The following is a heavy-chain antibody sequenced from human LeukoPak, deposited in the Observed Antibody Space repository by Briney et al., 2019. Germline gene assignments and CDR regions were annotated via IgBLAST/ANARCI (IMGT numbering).Heavy chain of an antibody. J-gene: IGHJ6*02. CDR2: IKQDGSEK. D-gene: IGHD3-22*01. CDR3: ASLPPGYYYDSSGLRYYYYYGMDV. Sequence: GGSLRLSCAASGFTFSSYWVSWVRQAPGKGLEGVANIKQDGSEKYYVDSVKGRFTISRDNAKKSLYLQMNSLRAEDTAVYYCASLPPGYYYDSSGLRYYYYYGMDVWGQGTTVTVSS. V-gene: IGHV3-7*01. CDR1: GFTFSSYW.